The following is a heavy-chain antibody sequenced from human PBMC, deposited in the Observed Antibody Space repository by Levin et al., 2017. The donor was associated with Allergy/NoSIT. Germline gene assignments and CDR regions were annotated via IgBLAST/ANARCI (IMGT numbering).Heavy chain of an antibody. D-gene: IGHD3-3*01. CDR3: ARAPWSGFVYDY. CDR1: GGSMNNYY. J-gene: IGHJ4*02. V-gene: IGHV4-4*07. CDR2: ISTSGTT. Sequence: RSQTLSLTCTVSGGSMNNYYWTWIRQSAGKGLEWIGRISTSGTTADNPSLKSRITMSIDTPQNQFSLNLRSVTAADTAVYYCARAPWSGFVYDYWGQGSLVTVSS.